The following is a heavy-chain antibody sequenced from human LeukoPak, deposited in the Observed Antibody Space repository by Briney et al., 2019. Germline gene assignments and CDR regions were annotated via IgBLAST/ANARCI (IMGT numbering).Heavy chain of an antibody. Sequence: ASVKVSCKASGYKFIDYGLSWVRQAPGQGLEWKGWISGYDGITKYAEKFQGRVTMTTDTSTSTAYMELRILRSDDTAVYYCARGSCYVFPRIPYFDYGGQGTLVTVSS. D-gene: IGHD5-12*01. J-gene: IGHJ4*02. CDR3: ARGSCYVFPRIPYFDY. CDR2: ISGYDGIT. V-gene: IGHV1-18*01. CDR1: GYKFIDYG.